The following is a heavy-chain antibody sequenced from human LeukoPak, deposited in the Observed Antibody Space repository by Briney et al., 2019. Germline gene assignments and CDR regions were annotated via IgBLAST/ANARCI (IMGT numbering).Heavy chain of an antibody. D-gene: IGHD3-10*01. CDR2: IYYSGST. Sequence: PGGSLRLPCAASGFTFSTYSMSRVRQAPGKGLEWIGSIYYSGSTYYNPSLKSRVTISVDTSKNQFSLKLSSVTAADTAVYYCARVLLWFGEPRNWFDPWGQGTLVTVSS. CDR1: GFTFSTYS. J-gene: IGHJ5*02. CDR3: ARVLLWFGEPRNWFDP. V-gene: IGHV4-59*05.